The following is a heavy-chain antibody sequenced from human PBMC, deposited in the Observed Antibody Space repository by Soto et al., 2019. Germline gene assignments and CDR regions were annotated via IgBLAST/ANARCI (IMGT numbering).Heavy chain of an antibody. V-gene: IGHV5-10-1*01. Sequence: GESLKISCKGSGYSFTSYWISWVRQTPGKGLEWMGRINPSDSYTNYSPSFQGHVTISADKSISTAYLHWSSLTASDAAMYYCARRNPNYYSYGMDVWGRETTVTV. CDR1: GYSFTSYW. CDR2: INPSDSYT. CDR3: ARRNPNYYSYGMDV. J-gene: IGHJ6*02.